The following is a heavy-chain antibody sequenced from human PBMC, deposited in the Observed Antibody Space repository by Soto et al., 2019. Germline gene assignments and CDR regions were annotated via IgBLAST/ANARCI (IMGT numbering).Heavy chain of an antibody. CDR1: GYTFTGYY. V-gene: IGHV1-2*02. CDR2: INPNSGGT. D-gene: IGHD3-10*01. J-gene: IGHJ4*02. CDR3: ARAELLWFGELGSYFDY. Sequence: ASVKVSCKASGYTFTGYYMHWVRQAPGQGLEWMGWINPNSGGTNYAQKFQGRVTMTRDTSISTAYMELSRLRSDDTAVYYCARAELLWFGELGSYFDYCGQGTLVTVPS.